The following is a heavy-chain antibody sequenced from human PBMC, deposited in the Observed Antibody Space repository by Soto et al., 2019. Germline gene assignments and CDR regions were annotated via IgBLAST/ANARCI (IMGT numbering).Heavy chain of an antibody. J-gene: IGHJ3*02. D-gene: IGHD2-15*01. CDR3: TMSSRFGGGGSCYYGSAFEI. Sequence: PGESLKISCKGSGYSFTSYWIGWVRQMPGKGLEWMGIIYPGDSDTRYSPSFQGQVTISADKSISTAYLQWSSLKDSDPAMYYCTMSSRFGGGGSCYYGSAFEIWGQGTRVTVSS. CDR2: IYPGDSDT. V-gene: IGHV5-51*01. CDR1: GYSFTSYW.